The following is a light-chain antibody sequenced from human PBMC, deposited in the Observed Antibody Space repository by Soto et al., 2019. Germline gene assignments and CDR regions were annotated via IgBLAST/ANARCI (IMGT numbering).Light chain of an antibody. CDR3: SSYTTNSHFV. CDR1: SSDVGGYPY. CDR2: EVS. J-gene: IGLJ1*01. Sequence: QSALTQPASVSGSPGQSITISCTGTSSDVGGYPYVSWYQQHPGKAPKLMIYEVSNRPSGVSNRFSGSKSGNTASLTISGLQAEDEADYYCSSYTTNSHFVFGAGTKLTVX. V-gene: IGLV2-14*01.